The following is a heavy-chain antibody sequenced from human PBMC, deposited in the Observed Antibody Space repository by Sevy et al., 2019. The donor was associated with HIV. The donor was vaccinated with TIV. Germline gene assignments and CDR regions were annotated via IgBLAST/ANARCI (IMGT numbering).Heavy chain of an antibody. CDR3: ARGESGSYFVFDF. CDR2: IIPMFGSS. V-gene: IGHV1-69*06. Sequence: ASVKVSCKASGDTFSSYALSWVRQAPGQGLEWLGGIIPMFGSSDYAQRFQGRLTITADISTNTAYMELSSLRPDDPAVYYCARGESGSYFVFDFWGQGTLVTVSS. J-gene: IGHJ4*02. CDR1: GDTFSSYA. D-gene: IGHD1-26*01.